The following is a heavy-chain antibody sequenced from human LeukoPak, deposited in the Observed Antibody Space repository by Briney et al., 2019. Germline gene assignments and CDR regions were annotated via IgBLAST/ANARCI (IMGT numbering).Heavy chain of an antibody. CDR2: MTSSGSSI. J-gene: IGHJ5*02. CDR1: GFTFSDYY. V-gene: IGHV3-11*01. CDR3: GSDVLSSGYYYLDA. D-gene: IGHD3-22*01. Sequence: GGSLRLSCKASGFTFSDYYMSWMRQAPGKGLEWVAYMTSSGSSIYYAHSLKGRVTISEDNAKDSLYMQMNSLRAEDTAVYYCGSDVLSSGYYYLDACGQGTLVTVSS.